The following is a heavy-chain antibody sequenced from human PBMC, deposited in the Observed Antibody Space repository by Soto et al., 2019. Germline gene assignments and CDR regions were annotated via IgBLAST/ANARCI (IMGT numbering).Heavy chain of an antibody. CDR2: ISSGGGNI. Sequence: GGSLRLSCAASGFPFSSYEMNWVRQAPGKGLEWVAYISSGGGNIYYAESVKGRFTISRDSAKNSVDLQMNSLRAEDTAVYYCARDRWLRYSGYDWHFDYWGQGTLVTVSS. J-gene: IGHJ4*02. CDR3: ARDRWLRYSGYDWHFDY. CDR1: GFPFSSYE. D-gene: IGHD5-12*01. V-gene: IGHV3-48*03.